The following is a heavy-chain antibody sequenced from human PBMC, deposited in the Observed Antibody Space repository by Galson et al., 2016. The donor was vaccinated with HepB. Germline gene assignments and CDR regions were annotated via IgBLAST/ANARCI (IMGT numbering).Heavy chain of an antibody. J-gene: IGHJ5*01. CDR1: GGTFSSYD. D-gene: IGHD3-10*01. Sequence: SVKVSCKASGGTFSSYDISWVRQAPGQGLEWIGGIIPFFGTPNYAQTFQDRVTISADKSTNTVYMELSSLRSEDTAVYYCAKLATGTGELLGWFDPWGQGTLVTVSS. CDR2: IIPFFGTP. V-gene: IGHV1-69*06. CDR3: AKLATGTGELLGWFDP.